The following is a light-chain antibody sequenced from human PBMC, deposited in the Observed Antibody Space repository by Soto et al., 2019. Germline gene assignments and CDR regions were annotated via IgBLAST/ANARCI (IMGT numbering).Light chain of an antibody. CDR3: QQSYNTPRT. CDR1: QSIDTY. J-gene: IGKJ1*01. V-gene: IGKV1-39*01. Sequence: DIQMTQFPSSLSASVGNRVTITCRASQSIDTYVNWYQQKPGKAPKVLIYTASALQSGVPSRFRGSGSGTDFTLNINGLQPEDFATYYCQQSYNTPRTFGQGTKVDIK. CDR2: TAS.